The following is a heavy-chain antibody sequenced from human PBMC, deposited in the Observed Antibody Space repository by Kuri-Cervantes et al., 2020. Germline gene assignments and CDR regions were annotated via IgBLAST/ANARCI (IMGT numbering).Heavy chain of an antibody. CDR3: AKDQEGQYCSSTSCPSGADGMDV. J-gene: IGHJ6*02. CDR2: ISYDGRNK. CDR1: GFTFSSYG. Sequence: GGSLRLSCAASGFTFSSYGMHWVRQAPGKGLEWVAVISYDGRNKYYADSVKGRFTISRDNSRNTLFLQMNSLRAEDTAVYYCAKDQEGQYCSSTSCPSGADGMDVWGQGTMVTVSS. V-gene: IGHV3-30*18. D-gene: IGHD2-2*01.